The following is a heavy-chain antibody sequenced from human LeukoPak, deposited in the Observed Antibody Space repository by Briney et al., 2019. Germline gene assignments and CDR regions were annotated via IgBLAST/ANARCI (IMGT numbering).Heavy chain of an antibody. D-gene: IGHD4-23*01. CDR1: GGTFSSYA. Sequence: ASVKVSCKASGGTFSSYAISWVRQAPGQGLEWMGIINPSGGSTSYAQRFQGRVTMTRDMSTSTDYMELSSLRSEDTAVYYCARDNSVEDTAWWFDPWGQGTLVTVSS. V-gene: IGHV1-46*01. CDR3: ARDNSVEDTAWWFDP. CDR2: INPSGGST. J-gene: IGHJ5*02.